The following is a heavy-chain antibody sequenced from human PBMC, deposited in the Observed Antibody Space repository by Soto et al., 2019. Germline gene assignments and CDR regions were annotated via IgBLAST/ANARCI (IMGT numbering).Heavy chain of an antibody. CDR1: GNSFGSYA. CDR2: VIPVFATA. D-gene: IGHD6-19*01. V-gene: IGHV1-69*12. CDR3: TAHITVTGPLDY. J-gene: IGHJ4*02. Sequence: QVYLVQSGAEVKQPGSSVKISCKTSGNSFGSYALSWVRQAPGQGLEWMGGVIPVFATANYAQKFRGRMTVTADESTTTVYMELSSLGSEDTAIYYCTAHITVTGPLDYWGQGTRVSVSS.